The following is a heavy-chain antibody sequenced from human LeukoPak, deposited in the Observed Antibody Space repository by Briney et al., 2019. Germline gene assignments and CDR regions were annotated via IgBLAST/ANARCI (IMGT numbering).Heavy chain of an antibody. CDR3: ARDRPNYYGSDGHYYRRDGDY. J-gene: IGHJ4*02. CDR1: GFTFSVYA. Sequence: GGSLRLSCAASGFTFSVYAMSWVRQAPGKGLQWVSSITSRGESTWYVDSVKGRFTITRDNSENTLYLQMHSLRAEDTAVYYCARDRPNYYGSDGHYYRRDGDYWGRGTLVSVSS. D-gene: IGHD3-22*01. CDR2: ITSRGEST. V-gene: IGHV3-23*01.